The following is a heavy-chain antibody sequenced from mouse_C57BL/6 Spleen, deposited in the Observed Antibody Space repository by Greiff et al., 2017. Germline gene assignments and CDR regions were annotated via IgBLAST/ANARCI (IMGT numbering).Heavy chain of an antibody. Sequence: VQLQQSGAELVRPGASVKLSCTASGFNIKDYYMHWVKQRPEQGLEWIGRIDPEDGDTEYAPKFQGKATMTADTSSNTAYLQLSRLTSEDTAVYYCTPSYGYDRYFDVWGTGTTVTVSS. CDR3: TPSYGYDRYFDV. D-gene: IGHD2-9*01. J-gene: IGHJ1*03. CDR2: IDPEDGDT. V-gene: IGHV14-1*01. CDR1: GFNIKDYY.